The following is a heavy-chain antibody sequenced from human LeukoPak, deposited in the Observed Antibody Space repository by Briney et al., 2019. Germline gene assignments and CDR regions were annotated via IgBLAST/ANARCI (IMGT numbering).Heavy chain of an antibody. CDR1: GYTFTGYY. J-gene: IGHJ5*02. CDR3: ARGYFDNWFDP. Sequence: GASVKVSCTASGYTFTGYYIHWVRQAPGQGLEWMGWINPNSGGTNYAQSFQGRVTMTRDTSISTAYMELSRLRSDDTAIYYCARGYFDNWFDPWGQGTLVTVSS. CDR2: INPNSGGT. V-gene: IGHV1-2*02. D-gene: IGHD3-3*01.